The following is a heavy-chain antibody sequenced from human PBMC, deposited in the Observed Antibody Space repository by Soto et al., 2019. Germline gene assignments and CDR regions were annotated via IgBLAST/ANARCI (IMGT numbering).Heavy chain of an antibody. CDR2: IYSGGST. Sequence: EVQLVESGGGLVQPGGSLRLSCAASGFTVSSNYMTWVRQAPGKGLEWVSIIYSGGSTYYADSVKGRFTISRDNPKNTLYLQINSLRAEDTAVYYCARYSNGWFFDYWGQGSPVTVSS. V-gene: IGHV3-66*01. CDR3: ARYSNGWFFDY. J-gene: IGHJ4*02. D-gene: IGHD6-19*01. CDR1: GFTVSSNY.